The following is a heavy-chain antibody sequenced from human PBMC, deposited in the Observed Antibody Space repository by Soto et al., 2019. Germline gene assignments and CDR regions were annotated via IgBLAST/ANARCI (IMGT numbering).Heavy chain of an antibody. CDR1: GFTFSSYA. V-gene: IGHV3-23*01. Sequence: GGSLRLSCAASGFTFSSYAMSWVRQAPGKGLEWVSAISGSGGSTYYADSVKGRFTISRDNSKNTLYLQMNSLGAEDTAVYYCAKDEVGATYYFDYWGQGTLVTVSS. D-gene: IGHD1-26*01. J-gene: IGHJ4*02. CDR2: ISGSGGST. CDR3: AKDEVGATYYFDY.